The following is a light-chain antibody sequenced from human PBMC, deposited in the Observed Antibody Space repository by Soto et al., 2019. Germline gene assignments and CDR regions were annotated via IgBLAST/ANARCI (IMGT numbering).Light chain of an antibody. J-gene: IGKJ4*01. Sequence: EIVMTQSPATLSVSPGERATLSCRASQSVSSNLAWYQQKPGQAPRLLIYGASTRATGIPARFSGSGSGTEFTLTISSLQTENFEVYYCQQYNNWPPLTFGGGNKVEMK. CDR3: QQYNNWPPLT. CDR1: QSVSSN. CDR2: GAS. V-gene: IGKV3-15*01.